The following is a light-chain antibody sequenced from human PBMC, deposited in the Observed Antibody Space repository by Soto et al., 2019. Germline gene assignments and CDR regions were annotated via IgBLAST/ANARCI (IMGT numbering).Light chain of an antibody. CDR3: QQSYSAPRT. CDR2: AAS. Sequence: DIQMTHSPSSLSASVGDRVTITCRASQSISTYLNWYQQKPGKAPKLLIYAASSLQSGVPSRFSGSGSGKDFTLTISSLQPEDYAADYCQQSYSAPRTFGQGNQVEIX. CDR1: QSISTY. V-gene: IGKV1-39*01. J-gene: IGKJ4*01.